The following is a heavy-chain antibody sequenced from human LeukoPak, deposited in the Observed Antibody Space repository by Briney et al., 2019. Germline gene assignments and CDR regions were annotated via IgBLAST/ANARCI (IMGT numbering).Heavy chain of an antibody. J-gene: IGHJ4*02. CDR3: ARVPPWGDHRIDY. D-gene: IGHD2-21*02. CDR1: GGSFSGYY. CDR2: INHSGST. Sequence: PSETLSLTCAVYGGSFSGYYWSWIRQPPGKGLEWIGEINHSGSTNYNPSLKSRVTISVDTSKNQFSLKLSSVTAADTAVYYCARVPPWGDHRIDYWGQGTLVTVSS. V-gene: IGHV4-34*01.